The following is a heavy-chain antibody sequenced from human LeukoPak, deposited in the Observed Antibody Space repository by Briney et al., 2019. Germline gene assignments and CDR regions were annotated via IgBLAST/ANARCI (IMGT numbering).Heavy chain of an antibody. J-gene: IGHJ5*02. CDR1: GFTFDDYA. CDR3: AKDGTIHPFDP. Sequence: HPGRSLRLSCAASGFTFDDYAMPWVRQAPGKGLEWVSGISWNSGSIGYADSVKGRFTISRDNAKNTLYLQMNSLRAEDTAVYYCAKDGTIHPFDPWGQGTLVTVSS. CDR2: ISWNSGSI. V-gene: IGHV3-9*01. D-gene: IGHD3-3*01.